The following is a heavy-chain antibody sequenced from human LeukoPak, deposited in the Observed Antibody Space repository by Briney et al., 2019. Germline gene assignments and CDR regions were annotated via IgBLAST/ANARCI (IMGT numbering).Heavy chain of an antibody. CDR2: MNPTSGDT. CDR3: ARGHNYYGMDV. CDR1: GYTFTNYD. V-gene: IGHV1-8*01. J-gene: IGHJ6*02. Sequence: ASVKVSCKASGYTFTNYDISWVRQATGQGLEWMGWMNPTSGDTEYAQKFQGRITMTMSTSISTAYMELTSLRSEDTAVYYCARGHNYYGMDVWGQGTTVTVTS.